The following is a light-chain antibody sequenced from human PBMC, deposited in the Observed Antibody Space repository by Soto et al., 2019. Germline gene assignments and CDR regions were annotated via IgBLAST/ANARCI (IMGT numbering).Light chain of an antibody. Sequence: EVVLTQSPATLSLSPGERATLSCRASQSVNSYLAWYQQKPGQAPRVLIYDASNRATGIPARFSGSGSGTDFTLTISSLEPEDFAVYYCQQRSSWPATFGQGTRLEIK. CDR1: QSVNSY. J-gene: IGKJ5*01. CDR2: DAS. V-gene: IGKV3-11*01. CDR3: QQRSSWPAT.